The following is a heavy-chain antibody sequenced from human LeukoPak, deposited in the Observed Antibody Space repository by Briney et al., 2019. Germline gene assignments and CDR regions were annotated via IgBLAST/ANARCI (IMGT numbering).Heavy chain of an antibody. CDR2: IYYISNT. D-gene: IGHD1-26*01. CDR3: ARTQSQSGSYRYYFGY. Sequence: SETLSLTCTVSGVSVGSAGYYWSWIRQPPGGGLGWIGYIYYISNTNYNPSLKGRVTMSLNPSGNQFSLKLNSVTAADTAMYYCARTQSQSGSYRYYFGYWGQGTLVTVSS. CDR1: GVSVGSAGYY. V-gene: IGHV4-61*08. J-gene: IGHJ4*02.